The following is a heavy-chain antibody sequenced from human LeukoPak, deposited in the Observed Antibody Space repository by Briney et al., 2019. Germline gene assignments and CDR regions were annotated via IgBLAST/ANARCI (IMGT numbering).Heavy chain of an antibody. CDR2: IREDGTEK. CDR3: ARHVGISF. J-gene: IGHJ4*02. CDR1: GFTFRGAW. D-gene: IGHD7-27*01. Sequence: QPGGSLRLSCTASGFTFRGAWMTWVRQAPGKGLEWVANIREDGTEKNYVDSVKGRFTISRDNAKNSLFLQMSNLRDDNTAIYYCARHVGISFWGQGTLVTVSS. V-gene: IGHV3-7*01.